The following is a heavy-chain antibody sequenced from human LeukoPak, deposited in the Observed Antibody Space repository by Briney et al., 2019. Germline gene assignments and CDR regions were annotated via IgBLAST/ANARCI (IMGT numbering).Heavy chain of an antibody. CDR1: GFSFSDYY. CDR2: ITNKADGFNR. J-gene: IGHJ5*01. CDR3: AECGGTAFVA. Sequence: PGGPQTLSCATSGFSFSDYYMDWARQVPGKGLEWVARITNKADGFNRHYAAYVKGRFIVSRDDSKNSVYLQMNSLKTEDTAVYYCAECGGTAFVAWGQGTAVTVSS. D-gene: IGHD2-21*01. V-gene: IGHV3-72*01.